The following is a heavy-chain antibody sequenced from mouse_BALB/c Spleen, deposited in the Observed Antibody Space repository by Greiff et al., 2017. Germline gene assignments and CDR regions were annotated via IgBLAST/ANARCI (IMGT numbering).Heavy chain of an antibody. CDR1: GFTFSSFG. CDR3: ARWDYRNAMDY. CDR2: ISSGSSTI. Sequence: EVKLVESGGGLVQPGGSRKLSCAASGFTFSSFGMHWVRQAPEKGLEWVAYISSGSSTIYYADTVKGRFTISRDNPKNTLFLQMTSLRSEDTAMYYCARWDYRNAMDYWGQGTSVTVSS. J-gene: IGHJ4*01. D-gene: IGHD2-13*01. V-gene: IGHV5-17*02.